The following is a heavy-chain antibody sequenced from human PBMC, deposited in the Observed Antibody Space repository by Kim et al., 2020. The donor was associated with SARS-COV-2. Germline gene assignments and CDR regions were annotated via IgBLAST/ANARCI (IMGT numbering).Heavy chain of an antibody. CDR1: GFALSAYS. CDR3: ARDDWNYMKWYFDL. J-gene: IGHJ2*01. CDR2: IESRSNYI. Sequence: GGSLRLSCEASGFALSAYSVNWVRQVPGKGLEWVSSIESRSNYIYYADSVKGRFTISRDNAKNSMYLQMNSLRAEDTALYYCARDDWNYMKWYFDLWGRGTLVTVSS. V-gene: IGHV3-21*01. D-gene: IGHD1-7*01.